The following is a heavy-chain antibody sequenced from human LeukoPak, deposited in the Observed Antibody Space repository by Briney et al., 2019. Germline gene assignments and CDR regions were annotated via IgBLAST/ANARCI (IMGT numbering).Heavy chain of an antibody. Sequence: GGSLRLSCVASGFTFSSYSMNWVRQAPGKGLEWMGWINPNSGGTNYAQKFQGRVTMTRDTSISTAYMELSGLRSDDTAVYYCARGPHWDPHFDYWGQGTLVTVSS. J-gene: IGHJ4*02. CDR2: INPNSGGT. CDR3: ARGPHWDPHFDY. D-gene: IGHD7-27*01. CDR1: GFTFSSYS. V-gene: IGHV1-2*02.